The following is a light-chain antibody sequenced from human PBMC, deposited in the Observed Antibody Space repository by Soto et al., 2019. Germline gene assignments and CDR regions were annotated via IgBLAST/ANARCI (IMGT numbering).Light chain of an antibody. J-gene: IGLJ1*01. CDR1: HGDVGGYNY. CDR2: EVS. CDR3: SSYTSSSTFV. V-gene: IGLV2-14*01. Sequence: QSVLLQPSLASGAPGPPLTLCYSHTHGDVGGYNYVSWSQQHPGKAPQLIIYEVSNRPSGVSNRFSGSKSGNTASLTISGLQAEDEADYYCSSYTSSSTFVFGTGTKVTVL.